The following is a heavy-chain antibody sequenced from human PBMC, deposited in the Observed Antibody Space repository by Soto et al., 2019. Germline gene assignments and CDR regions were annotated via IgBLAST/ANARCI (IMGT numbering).Heavy chain of an antibody. J-gene: IGHJ5*02. CDR1: GFTFDDYA. V-gene: IGHV3-9*01. CDR3: AKAPTSGWYGNWIGP. CDR2: INWNSGSK. Sequence: GGSLRLSCAASGFTFDDYALHWVRQAPGKGLEWVSGINWNSGSKGYADSVKGRFTISRDNAKKSLYLQMNRLRAEDTAFYYCAKAPTSGWYGNWIGPWGQGTLVTVSS. D-gene: IGHD6-19*01.